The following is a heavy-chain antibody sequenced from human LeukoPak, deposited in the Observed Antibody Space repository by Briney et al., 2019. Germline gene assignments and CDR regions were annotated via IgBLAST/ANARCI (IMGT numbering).Heavy chain of an antibody. D-gene: IGHD5-24*01. Sequence: GGSLRLSCAASGFTFSTYWMSWVRQAPGKGLEWVANIKQDGSETYYVDSVKGRFTVSRDNAKNSLYLQMNSLRAEDTAVYYCVREARESGGFDYWGQGTLVTVSS. V-gene: IGHV3-7*01. CDR3: VREARESGGFDY. CDR2: IKQDGSET. CDR1: GFTFSTYW. J-gene: IGHJ4*02.